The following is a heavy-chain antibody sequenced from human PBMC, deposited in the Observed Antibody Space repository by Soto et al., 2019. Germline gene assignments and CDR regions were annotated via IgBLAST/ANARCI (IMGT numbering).Heavy chain of an antibody. D-gene: IGHD3-3*01. CDR2: ISYDGSNK. CDR3: AKDLADFWSGSHYGMDV. V-gene: IGHV3-30*18. CDR1: GFTFSSYG. J-gene: IGHJ6*02. Sequence: GSLRLSCAASGFTFSSYGMHWVRQAPGKGLEWVAVISYDGSNKYYADSVKGRFTISRDNSKNTLYLQMNSLRAEDTAVYYCAKDLADFWSGSHYGMDVWGQGTTVTVSS.